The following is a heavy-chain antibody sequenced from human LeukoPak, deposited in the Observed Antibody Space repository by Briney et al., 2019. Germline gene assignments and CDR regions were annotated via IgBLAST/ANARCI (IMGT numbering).Heavy chain of an antibody. Sequence: GRSLRLSCAASGFTFSNYGMHWVRQAPGKGLEWVAIIWSDGSNKYYGDSVKGRFTISRDNSKNTLYLQMNSLRAEDTAVYYCARALFAGALYGMDVWGQGTTVTVSS. J-gene: IGHJ6*02. CDR1: GFTFSNYG. V-gene: IGHV3-33*01. D-gene: IGHD3-10*01. CDR3: ARALFAGALYGMDV. CDR2: IWSDGSNK.